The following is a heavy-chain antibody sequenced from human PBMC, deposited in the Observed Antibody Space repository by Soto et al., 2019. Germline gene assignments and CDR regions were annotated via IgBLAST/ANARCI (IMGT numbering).Heavy chain of an antibody. CDR2: IIPIFGTA. CDR3: ARDQGIVVVPAAPLYGMDV. J-gene: IGHJ6*02. D-gene: IGHD2-2*01. V-gene: IGHV1-69*13. CDR1: GGTFSSYA. Sequence: SVKVSCKASGGTFSSYAISWVRQAPGQGLEWMGGIIPIFGTANYAQKFQGRVTITADESTSTAYMELSSLRSEDTAVYYCARDQGIVVVPAAPLYGMDVWGQGTTVTVSS.